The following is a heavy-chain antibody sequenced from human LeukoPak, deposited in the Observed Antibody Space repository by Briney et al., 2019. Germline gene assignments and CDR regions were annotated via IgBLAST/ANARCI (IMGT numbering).Heavy chain of an antibody. Sequence: GGSLRLSCAASGFTFSSYWMSWVRQAPGKGLEWVANIKQDGSEKYYVDSVKGRYTISRDNDKNSLFLQMTSLRAEDTAVYYCARVGGRYSPLGYWGQGTLVTVSS. CDR2: IKQDGSEK. CDR3: ARVGGRYSPLGY. V-gene: IGHV3-7*01. D-gene: IGHD3-16*02. CDR1: GFTFSSYW. J-gene: IGHJ4*02.